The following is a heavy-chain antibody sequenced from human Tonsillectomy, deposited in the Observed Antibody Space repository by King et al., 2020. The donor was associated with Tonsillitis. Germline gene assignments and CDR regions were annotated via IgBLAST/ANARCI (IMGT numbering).Heavy chain of an antibody. D-gene: IGHD4-23*01. CDR2: IETDGTI. CDR1: GIIVRSNY. V-gene: IGHV3-66*01. Sequence: VQLVESGGDLVRPGGSLRLSCAVSGIIVRSNYMSWARQALGKGLEWVSVIETDGTIYYAESVRGRFTISRDISQNMVFLQMNSLRAEDTALYYCATHDYGGDWGQGTLVTVSS. CDR3: ATHDYGGD. J-gene: IGHJ4*02.